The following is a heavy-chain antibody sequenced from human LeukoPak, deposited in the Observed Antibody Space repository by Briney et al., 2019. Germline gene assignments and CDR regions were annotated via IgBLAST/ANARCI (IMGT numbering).Heavy chain of an antibody. Sequence: GASVKVSCKVSGYTLTELSMHWVRQAPGKGLEWMGGFDPEDGETIYAQKFQGRVTMTEDTSTDTAYMELSSLRSEDTAVYYCATDLTVIITMVRGGSGGMDVWGQGTTVTVSS. CDR3: ATDLTVIITMVRGGSGGMDV. V-gene: IGHV1-24*01. J-gene: IGHJ6*02. D-gene: IGHD3-10*01. CDR2: FDPEDGET. CDR1: GYTLTELS.